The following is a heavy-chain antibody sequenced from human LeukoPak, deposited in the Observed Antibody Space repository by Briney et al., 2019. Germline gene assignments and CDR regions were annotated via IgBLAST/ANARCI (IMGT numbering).Heavy chain of an antibody. V-gene: IGHV3-7*01. D-gene: IGHD3-9*01. J-gene: IGHJ4*02. CDR3: ARYDILTGGGYCY. CDR2: IKQDGSEK. CDR1: GFTFSSYW. Sequence: PGGSLRLSCAASGFTFSSYWVSWVRQAPGKGLEWVANIKQDGSEKYYVDSVKGRFTISRDNAKNSLYLQMNSPRAEDTAVYYCARYDILTGGGYCYWGQGTLVTVSS.